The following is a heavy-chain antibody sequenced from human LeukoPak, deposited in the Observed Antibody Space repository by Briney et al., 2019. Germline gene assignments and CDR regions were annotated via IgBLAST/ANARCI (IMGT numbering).Heavy chain of an antibody. J-gene: IGHJ6*02. D-gene: IGHD3-22*01. V-gene: IGHV3-23*01. CDR3: AKDPVAYYYDSSGYYYYYGMDV. Sequence: GGSLRLSCAASGFTFSSYAMSWVRQVPGKGLEWASAISGSGGSTYYADSVKGRFTISRDNSKNTLYLQMNSLRAEDTAVYYCAKDPVAYYYDSSGYYYYYGMDVWGQGTTVTVSS. CDR2: ISGSGGST. CDR1: GFTFSSYA.